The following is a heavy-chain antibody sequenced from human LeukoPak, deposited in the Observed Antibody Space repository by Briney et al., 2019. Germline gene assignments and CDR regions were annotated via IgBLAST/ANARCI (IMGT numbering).Heavy chain of an antibody. Sequence: GESLKISCKGSGYTFTGYYMHWVRQAPGQGLEWMGRINPNSGGTNYAQKFQGRVTMTRDTSISTAYMELSRLRSDDTAVYYCARVGAVASDAFDIWGQGTMVTVSS. V-gene: IGHV1-2*06. CDR1: GYTFTGYY. CDR3: ARVGAVASDAFDI. D-gene: IGHD6-19*01. J-gene: IGHJ3*02. CDR2: INPNSGGT.